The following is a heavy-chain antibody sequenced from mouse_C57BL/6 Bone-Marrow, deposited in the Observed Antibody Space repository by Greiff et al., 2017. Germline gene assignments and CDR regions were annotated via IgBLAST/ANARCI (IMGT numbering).Heavy chain of an antibody. CDR2: IYPGNSDT. V-gene: IGHV1-5*01. Sequence: EVHLVESGTVLARPGASVKMSCKTSGYTFTSYWMHWVKLRPGQGLEWIGAIYPGNSDTSYNQKFKGKAKLTAVTSASTAYMELSSLTNEDSAVYYCKSYYGSSYWYFDVWGTGTTVTVSS. J-gene: IGHJ1*03. CDR3: KSYYGSSYWYFDV. CDR1: GYTFTSYW. D-gene: IGHD1-1*01.